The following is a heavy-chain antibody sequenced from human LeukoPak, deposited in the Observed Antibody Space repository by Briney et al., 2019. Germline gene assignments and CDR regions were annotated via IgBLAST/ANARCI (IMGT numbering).Heavy chain of an antibody. J-gene: IGHJ4*02. CDR1: GYTFTGYY. Sequence: ASVKVSCKASGYTFTGYYMHWVRQAPGQGLEWMGWINPNSGGTNYAQKFQGRVTMTRDTSIRTAYMELSTLRSDDSAVYYCAPSGSYRSTDYCFDYWGQGTLVTVSS. V-gene: IGHV1-2*02. CDR2: INPNSGGT. D-gene: IGHD1-26*01. CDR3: APSGSYRSTDYCFDY.